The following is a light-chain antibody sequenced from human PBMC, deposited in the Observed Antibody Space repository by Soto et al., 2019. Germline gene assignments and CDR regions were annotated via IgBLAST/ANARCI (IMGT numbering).Light chain of an antibody. Sequence: QSVLTQPPSVSEAPGQRVTISCTGSSSNIGAGYEAHWYQQVPGTAPKLLIYENNNRPSGVPDRFSGSKSGTSASLAITGLQAEDEAEYYCQSHDSSLSGYVFGTGTKVTVL. CDR2: ENN. J-gene: IGLJ1*01. CDR3: QSHDSSLSGYV. V-gene: IGLV1-40*01. CDR1: SSNIGAGYE.